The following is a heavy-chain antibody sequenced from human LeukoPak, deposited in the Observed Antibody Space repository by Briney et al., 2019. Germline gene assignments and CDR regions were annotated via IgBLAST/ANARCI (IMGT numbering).Heavy chain of an antibody. V-gene: IGHV1-69*05. Sequence: ASVKVSCKASGGTFSSYAISWVRQAPGQGLEWMGGIIPIFGTANYAQKLQGRVTMTTDTSTSTAYMELRSLRSDDTAVYYCARGVDYWGQGTLVTVSS. CDR2: IIPIFGTA. J-gene: IGHJ4*02. CDR3: ARGVDY. CDR1: GGTFSSYA.